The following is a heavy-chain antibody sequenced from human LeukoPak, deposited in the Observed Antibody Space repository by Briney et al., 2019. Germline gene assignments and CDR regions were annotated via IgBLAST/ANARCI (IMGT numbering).Heavy chain of an antibody. V-gene: IGHV1-18*01. J-gene: IGHJ3*01. D-gene: IGHD3-22*01. CDR3: ARGLDYYDSSGYYF. Sequence: GASVKVSCKASGYTFTSYGISRVRQAPGQGLEWMGWISAYNGNTNYAQKLQGRVTMTRDTSISTAYMELSRLRSDDTAVYYCARGLDYYDSSGYYFWGQGTMVTVSS. CDR1: GYTFTSYG. CDR2: ISAYNGNT.